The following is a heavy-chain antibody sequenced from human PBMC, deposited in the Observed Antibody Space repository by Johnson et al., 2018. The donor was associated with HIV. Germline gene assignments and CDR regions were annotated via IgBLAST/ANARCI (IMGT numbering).Heavy chain of an antibody. Sequence: QVQLVESGGGVVQPGRSLRLSCAASGFTFSSFGMHWVRQAPGKGLEWVAVIWYDGSNRYYADSVKGRFTISRDNSRNTLYLQMNSLRVEDTAVYYCAKDQWSSGWTNDAFAMWGQGTRVTVSS. D-gene: IGHD6-25*01. J-gene: IGHJ3*02. CDR2: IWYDGSNR. CDR1: GFTFSSFG. V-gene: IGHV3-33*06. CDR3: AKDQWSSGWTNDAFAM.